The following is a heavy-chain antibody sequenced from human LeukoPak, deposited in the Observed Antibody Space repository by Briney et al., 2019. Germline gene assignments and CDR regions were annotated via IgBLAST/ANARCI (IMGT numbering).Heavy chain of an antibody. J-gene: IGHJ4*02. CDR1: GGTFSSYA. Sequence: SVKVSCKASGGTFSSYAISWVRQAPGQGLEWMGGIIPIFGTANYAQKFQGRVTITADESTSTAYMELSSLRSEDTAVYYCARDRFPTNGWLAIDYWGQGTLVTVSS. V-gene: IGHV1-69*13. D-gene: IGHD6-19*01. CDR3: ARDRFPTNGWLAIDY. CDR2: IIPIFGTA.